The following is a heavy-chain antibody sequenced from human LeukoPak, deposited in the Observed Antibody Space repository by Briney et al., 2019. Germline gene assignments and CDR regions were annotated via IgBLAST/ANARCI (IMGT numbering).Heavy chain of an antibody. CDR1: GFTFSTFA. Sequence: GGSLRLSCAASGFTFSTFAMIWVRQPPGKGLEWVSSIFPSGGEIHYADSVRGRFTISRDNSKSTLSLQMNSLRAEDTAIYYCATCRQVLLPFESWGQGTLVTVSS. CDR3: ATCRQVLLPFES. J-gene: IGHJ4*02. D-gene: IGHD2-8*02. V-gene: IGHV3-23*01. CDR2: IFPSGGEI.